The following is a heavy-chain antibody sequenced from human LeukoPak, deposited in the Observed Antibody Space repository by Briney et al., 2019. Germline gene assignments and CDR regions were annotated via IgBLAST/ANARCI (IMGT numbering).Heavy chain of an antibody. V-gene: IGHV4-59*08. CDR1: GGSISSYY. CDR2: ISYSGST. Sequence: SETLSLTCTVSGGSISSYYWSWIRQPPGKGLEWIGYISYSGSTNYNPSLKSRVTISVDTSKNQFSLKLSSVTAADTAVYYCARLAGYNYQVDYWGQGTLVTVSS. CDR3: ARLAGYNYQVDY. J-gene: IGHJ4*02. D-gene: IGHD5-24*01.